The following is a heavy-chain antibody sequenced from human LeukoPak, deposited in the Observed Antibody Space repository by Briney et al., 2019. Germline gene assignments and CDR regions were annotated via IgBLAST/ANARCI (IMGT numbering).Heavy chain of an antibody. V-gene: IGHV3-7*01. Sequence: GGSLRLSCADSGFTLSSYWMSWVRQAPGKGLEWVANIKQDGSEKYYVDSVKGRFTISRDNAKNSLYLQMNSLRAEDTAVYYCARDKRRDCFDYWGQGTLVTVSS. CDR3: ARDKRRDCFDY. D-gene: IGHD5-24*01. J-gene: IGHJ4*02. CDR1: GFTLSSYW. CDR2: IKQDGSEK.